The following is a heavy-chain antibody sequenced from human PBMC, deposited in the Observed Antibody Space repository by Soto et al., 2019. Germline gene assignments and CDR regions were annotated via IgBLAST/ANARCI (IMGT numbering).Heavy chain of an antibody. CDR1: GGTFSSYA. D-gene: IGHD6-13*01. CDR2: IIPIFGTA. V-gene: IGHV1-69*06. CDR3: ARDPRYSSSWYPFDY. Sequence: SVKVSCKASGGTFSSYAISWVRQAPGQGLEWMGGIIPIFGTANYAQKFQGRVTITADKSTSTAYMELSSLRSEDTAVYYCARDPRYSSSWYPFDYWGQGTRVTVS. J-gene: IGHJ4*02.